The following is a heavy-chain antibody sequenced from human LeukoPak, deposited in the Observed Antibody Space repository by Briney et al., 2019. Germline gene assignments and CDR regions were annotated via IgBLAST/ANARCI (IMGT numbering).Heavy chain of an antibody. J-gene: IGHJ4*02. Sequence: SETLSLTCTVSGGSNSSYYWSWIRQPPGKGLEWIGYIYYSGSTNYNPSLKSRVTISVDTSKNQFSLKLSSVTAADTAVYYCARDGSSYFDYWGQGTLVTVSS. CDR1: GGSNSSYY. V-gene: IGHV4-59*01. D-gene: IGHD1-26*01. CDR2: IYYSGST. CDR3: ARDGSSYFDY.